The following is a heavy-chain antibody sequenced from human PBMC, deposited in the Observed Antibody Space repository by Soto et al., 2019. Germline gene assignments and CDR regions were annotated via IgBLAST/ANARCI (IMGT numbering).Heavy chain of an antibody. CDR1: GYSVSSGYY. J-gene: IGHJ4*02. CDR3: ARGVEGWYFDY. CDR2: TYHSGST. V-gene: IGHV4-38-2*02. D-gene: IGHD3-3*01. Sequence: SETLSLTCTVSGYSVSSGYYWGWIRQPPGKGLEWIGTTYHSGSTLYNPSLKSQVTISVDTSKNQFSLRLTSVTAADTALYYCARGVEGWYFDYWGRGTLVTVSS.